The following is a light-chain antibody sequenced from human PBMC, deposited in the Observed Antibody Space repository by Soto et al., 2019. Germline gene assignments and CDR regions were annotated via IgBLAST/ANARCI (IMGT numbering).Light chain of an antibody. CDR1: QSVSSSY. Sequence: EIVLTQSPGTLSLSPGERATLSCRASQSVSSSYLAWYQQKPGQAPRLLIYGASSRATGIPDRFSGSGSGRDFALTISRLEPEDFGVYYCQQYGSSPPYTFGQGTKLEIK. V-gene: IGKV3-20*01. CDR3: QQYGSSPPYT. CDR2: GAS. J-gene: IGKJ2*01.